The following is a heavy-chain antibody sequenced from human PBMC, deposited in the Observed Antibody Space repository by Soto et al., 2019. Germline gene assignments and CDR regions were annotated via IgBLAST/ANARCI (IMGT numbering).Heavy chain of an antibody. V-gene: IGHV4-38-2*01. CDR3: ARALYCSGGSCSPLRGMDV. CDR2: IYHSGST. Sequence: LSLTCAVSGYSISSGYYWGWIRQPPGKGLEWIGTIYHSGSTYYNPSLKSRVTISVDTSKNQFSLKVNSVTAADTAVYYCARALYCSGGSCSPLRGMDVWGLGTTVTVSS. J-gene: IGHJ6*02. CDR1: GYSISSGYY. D-gene: IGHD2-15*01.